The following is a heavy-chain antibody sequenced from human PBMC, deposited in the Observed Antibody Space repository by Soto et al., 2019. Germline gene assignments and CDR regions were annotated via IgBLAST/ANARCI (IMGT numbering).Heavy chain of an antibody. CDR2: IKSKTDGGTT. J-gene: IGHJ4*02. V-gene: IGHV3-15*01. D-gene: IGHD2-8*01. CDR3: TTVRVSALMVYAMRAPVDY. CDR1: GFTFSNAW. Sequence: GGSLRLSCAASGFTFSNAWMSWVRQAPGKGLEWVGRIKSKTDGGTTDYAAPVKGRFTISRDDSKNTLYLQMNSLKTEDTAVYYCTTVRVSALMVYAMRAPVDYWGQGTLVTVSS.